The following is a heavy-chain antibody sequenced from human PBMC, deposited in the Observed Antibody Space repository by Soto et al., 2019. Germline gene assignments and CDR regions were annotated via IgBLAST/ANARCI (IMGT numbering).Heavy chain of an antibody. J-gene: IGHJ6*04. V-gene: IGHV4-31*02. CDR3: ARAFWTGDSHYGMDV. Sequence: QVQLQESGPGLVKPSQTLSLTCTVSGGSITSGGHYWSWIRQDPAKSLEWIGYIFYSGTTYYNPSHRSRVTISVDTSKNQFSLTVTSVTAADTAVYFCARAFWTGDSHYGMDVWGEGTTVTVSS. CDR2: IFYSGTT. CDR1: GGSITSGGHY. D-gene: IGHD3-3*01.